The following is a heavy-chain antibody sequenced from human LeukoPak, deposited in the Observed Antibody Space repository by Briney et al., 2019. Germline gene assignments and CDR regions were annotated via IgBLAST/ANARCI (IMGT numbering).Heavy chain of an antibody. CDR1: GGTFDTYT. D-gene: IGHD4-17*01. V-gene: IGHV1-69*02. CDR3: ANTYGEGGGY. Sequence: SVKVSCKASGGTFDTYTISWVRQAPGQGLEWMGRILPIIHIPDYAQKFQDRVTITADTSTNTAYMELGSLRSEDTAVYYCANTYGEGGGYWGQGTLVTVPS. CDR2: ILPIIHIP. J-gene: IGHJ4*02.